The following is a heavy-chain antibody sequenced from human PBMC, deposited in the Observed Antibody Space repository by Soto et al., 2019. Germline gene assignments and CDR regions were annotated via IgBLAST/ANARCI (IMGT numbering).Heavy chain of an antibody. CDR3: ARDSVPSHSWPYYFDY. Sequence: EVQLVETGGGLVQPGGSLRLSCAASGFTFSSYSMNWVRQAPGKGLEWLSYISSSGSTIKYADSVRGRFTSSRDNAKNSLYLQMNSLRAEDTAVYYCARDSVPSHSWPYYFDYWGQGALVTVSS. J-gene: IGHJ4*02. CDR1: GFTFSSYS. D-gene: IGHD6-13*01. V-gene: IGHV3-48*01. CDR2: ISSSGSTI.